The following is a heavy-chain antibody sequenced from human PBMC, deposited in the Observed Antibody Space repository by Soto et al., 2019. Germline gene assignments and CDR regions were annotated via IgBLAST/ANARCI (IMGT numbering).Heavy chain of an antibody. CDR1: GGPINNGDSY. CDR3: AIDAPGAAPH. D-gene: IGHD6-13*01. Sequence: QVQLQESGPGLMKPSQTLSLTCTVSGGPINNGDSYLNWIRQHPEKGLEWMGYINYRGTTNYNPAFKSRILISIDTSKTAFSLRLTSVTAAAAAVYYCAIDAPGAAPHWCQGTLVTVSP. V-gene: IGHV4-31*03. CDR2: INYRGTT. J-gene: IGHJ4*02.